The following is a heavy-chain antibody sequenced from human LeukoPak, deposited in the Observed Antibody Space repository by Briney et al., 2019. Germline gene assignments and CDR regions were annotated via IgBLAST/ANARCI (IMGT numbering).Heavy chain of an antibody. J-gene: IGHJ4*02. V-gene: IGHV3-7*01. CDR1: GFTFSSYW. CDR2: IKQDGSEK. D-gene: IGHD2-15*01. CDR3: ARDAQCSGGSCYSDY. Sequence: GGSLRLSCAASGFTFSSYWMSWVRQAPGKGLEWVANIKQDGSEKYYVDSVKGRFTISRDNAKNSLYLRMNSLRAEDTAVYYCARDAQCSGGSCYSDYWGQGTLVTVSS.